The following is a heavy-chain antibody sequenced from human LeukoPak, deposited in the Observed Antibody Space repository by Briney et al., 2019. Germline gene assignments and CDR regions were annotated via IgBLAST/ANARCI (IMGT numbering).Heavy chain of an antibody. CDR2: INPSGGST. CDR3: ARDRIAVAGSASDYMDV. V-gene: IGHV1-46*01. D-gene: IGHD6-19*01. J-gene: IGHJ6*03. CDR1: GYTFTSYY. Sequence: ASVKVSCKASGYTFTSYYMHWVRQAPGQGLEWMGIINPSGGSTSYAQKFQGRVTMTRDTSTGTVYMELSSLRSEDTAVYYCARDRIAVAGSASDYMDVWGKGTTVTVSS.